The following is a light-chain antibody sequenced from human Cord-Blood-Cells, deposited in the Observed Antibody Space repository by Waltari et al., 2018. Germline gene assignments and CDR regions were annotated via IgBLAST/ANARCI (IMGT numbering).Light chain of an antibody. CDR2: GKN. V-gene: IGLV3-19*01. Sequence: SSELTQDPAVSVALGQTVRITCQGESLRSYSASWYQQKPGQAPVLVIYGKNNRPSGIPDRFSGSSSGNTASLTITGAQAEDEADYYCNSRDSSGNHVVFGGGTKLTVL. CDR3: NSRDSSGNHVV. J-gene: IGLJ2*01. CDR1: SLRSYS.